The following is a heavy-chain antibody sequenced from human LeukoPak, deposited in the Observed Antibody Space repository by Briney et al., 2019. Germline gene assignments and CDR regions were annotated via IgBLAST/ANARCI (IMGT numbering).Heavy chain of an antibody. CDR3: AVRPDY. J-gene: IGHJ4*02. V-gene: IGHV4-28*01. D-gene: IGHD6-6*01. CDR1: GYSITSSSW. Sequence: TSETLSLTCAVSGYSITSSSWWGWIRQPPGKGLEWIGYIYHSGTTYYNPSLQSRVTISVDTSKNQFSLKLSSVTAADTAVYYCAVRPDYWGQGTLVTVSS. CDR2: IYHSGTT.